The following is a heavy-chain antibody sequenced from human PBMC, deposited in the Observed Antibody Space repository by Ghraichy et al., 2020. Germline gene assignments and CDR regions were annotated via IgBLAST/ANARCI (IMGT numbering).Heavy chain of an antibody. Sequence: GGSLRLSCAASGFTFDDYVMHWVRQAPGKGLEWVSSINWNGGSKDYADSVKGRSTVSRDNAKNSLFLQMNSLRTEDTALYYCAKHLSSESRHVLDYWGQGTLVTVSS. CDR3: AKHLSSESRHVLDY. J-gene: IGHJ4*02. D-gene: IGHD5/OR15-5a*01. CDR1: GFTFDDYV. CDR2: INWNGGSK. V-gene: IGHV3-9*01.